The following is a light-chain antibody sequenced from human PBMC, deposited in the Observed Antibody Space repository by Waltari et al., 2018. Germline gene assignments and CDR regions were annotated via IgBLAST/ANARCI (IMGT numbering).Light chain of an antibody. CDR3: QQSYSTPPT. J-gene: IGKJ1*01. CDR1: QTISSY. CDR2: GAY. V-gene: IGKV1-39*01. Sequence: DVQMTQSPSSLSASVGDRVTITCRASQTISSYLNWYQQRPGKAPKLLIYGAYSLQSGVPPRFSGSGSETDFTLTISSLQPEDFATYYCQQSYSTPPTFGQGTKVEIK.